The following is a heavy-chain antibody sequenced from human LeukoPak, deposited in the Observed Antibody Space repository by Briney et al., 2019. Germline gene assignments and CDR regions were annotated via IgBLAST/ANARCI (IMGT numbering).Heavy chain of an antibody. CDR2: IYHSGST. V-gene: IGHV4-38-2*01. J-gene: IGHJ4*02. CDR3: ARQGASPLEWLTQPFDY. D-gene: IGHD3-3*01. Sequence: SDTLSLTCAVSGYSISSGYYWGWIRPPPGKGLEWIGSIYHSGSTYYNPSLKSRVTISVDTSKNQFSLKLSSVTAADTAVYYCARQGASPLEWLTQPFDYWGQGTLVTVSS. CDR1: GYSISSGYY.